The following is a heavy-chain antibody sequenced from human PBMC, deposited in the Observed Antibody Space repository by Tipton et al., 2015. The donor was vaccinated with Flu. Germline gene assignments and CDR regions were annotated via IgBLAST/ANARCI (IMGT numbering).Heavy chain of an antibody. D-gene: IGHD5-18*01. CDR2: ISRDGSNK. Sequence: SLRLSCAASGFTFNHYGMHWVRQAPGKGLERVAVISRDGSNKYYADSVKGRFTISRDNSKDTLYLQMDSLRAGDTAMYYCAVSYPDAFDIWGQGTVVTVSS. J-gene: IGHJ3*02. CDR1: GFTFNHYG. CDR3: AVSYPDAFDI. V-gene: IGHV3-30*03.